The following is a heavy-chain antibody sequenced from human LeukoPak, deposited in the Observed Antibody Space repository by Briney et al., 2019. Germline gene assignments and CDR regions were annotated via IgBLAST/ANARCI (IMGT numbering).Heavy chain of an antibody. D-gene: IGHD3-3*01. CDR2: MNPNSGNT. CDR3: ARGSGYHRNWFDP. J-gene: IGHJ5*02. Sequence: ASVKVSCKASGYTFTDYYVHWVRQAPGQGLEWMGWMNPNSGNTGYAQKFQGRVTMTSNTSISTAYMELSSLRSEDTAVYYCARGSGYHRNWFDPWGQGTLVTVSS. V-gene: IGHV1-8*02. CDR1: GYTFTDYY.